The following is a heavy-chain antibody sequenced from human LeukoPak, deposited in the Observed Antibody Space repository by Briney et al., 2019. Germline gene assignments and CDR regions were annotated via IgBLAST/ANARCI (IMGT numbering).Heavy chain of an antibody. V-gene: IGHV1-2*02. J-gene: IGHJ1*01. CDR1: GYTFTGYY. CDR3: ARQERYDSSGYYYEYFQH. Sequence: ASVKVSCKASGYTFTGYYMHWVRPAPGQGLEWMGWINPNSGGTNYAQKFQGRVTMTRDTSISTAYMELSRLRSDDTAVYYCARQERYDSSGYYYEYFQHWGQGTLVTVSS. D-gene: IGHD3-22*01. CDR2: INPNSGGT.